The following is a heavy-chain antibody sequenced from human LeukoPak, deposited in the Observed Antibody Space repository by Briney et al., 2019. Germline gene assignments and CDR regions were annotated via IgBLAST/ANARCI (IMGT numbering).Heavy chain of an antibody. CDR3: AREGPYYDIPTVLVSPQFDY. CDR2: ISAYNGQT. J-gene: IGHJ4*02. Sequence: ASVRVSCKASGYLFISYGINWVRQAPGQGLEWMGWISAYNGQTNYAQEFQGRVTMTTDTSTTAAYMELSRLRSDDTAVYYCAREGPYYDIPTVLVSPQFDYWGQGTLVTVSS. V-gene: IGHV1-18*01. CDR1: GYLFISYG. D-gene: IGHD3-9*01.